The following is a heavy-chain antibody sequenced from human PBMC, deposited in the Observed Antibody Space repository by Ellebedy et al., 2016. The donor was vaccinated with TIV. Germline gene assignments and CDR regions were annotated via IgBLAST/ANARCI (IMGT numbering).Heavy chain of an antibody. J-gene: IGHJ4*02. CDR2: ISYDGSNK. V-gene: IGHV3-30-3*01. Sequence: GGSLRLSXAASGFTFSSYAMHWVRQAPGKGLEWVAVISYDGSNKYYADSVKGRFTISRDNSKNTLYLQMNSLRAEDTAVYYCARDRDVSSGWTGLIDYWGQGTLVTVSS. D-gene: IGHD6-19*01. CDR3: ARDRDVSSGWTGLIDY. CDR1: GFTFSSYA.